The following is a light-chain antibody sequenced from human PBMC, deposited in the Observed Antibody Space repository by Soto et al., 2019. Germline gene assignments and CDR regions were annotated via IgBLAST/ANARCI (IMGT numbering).Light chain of an antibody. CDR2: EVN. CDR3: CSSVGGPNWV. Sequence: QSALTQPASVSGSPGQSIAISCTGTSSDVGSYERVSWYQQHPGKAPTLMIYEVNKRPSGVSNRFSSSKSGNTASLTISGLQAEDEADYYCCSSVGGPNWVFGGGTKLTVL. J-gene: IGLJ3*02. CDR1: SSDVGSYER. V-gene: IGLV2-23*02.